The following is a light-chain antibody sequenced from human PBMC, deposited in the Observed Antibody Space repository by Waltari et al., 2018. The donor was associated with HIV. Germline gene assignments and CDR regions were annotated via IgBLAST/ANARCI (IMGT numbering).Light chain of an antibody. CDR1: SSDVGGYNY. Sequence: QSALTQPASVSGSPGQSITISCTGTSSDVGGYNYVSWYQQHPGKAPNLMIYEVSNRPSGVSNRFSGSKSGNTASLTISGLRAEDEAHYYCSSYTNTTTNWVFGGGTKLTVL. CDR2: EVS. V-gene: IGLV2-14*01. J-gene: IGLJ3*02. CDR3: SSYTNTTTNWV.